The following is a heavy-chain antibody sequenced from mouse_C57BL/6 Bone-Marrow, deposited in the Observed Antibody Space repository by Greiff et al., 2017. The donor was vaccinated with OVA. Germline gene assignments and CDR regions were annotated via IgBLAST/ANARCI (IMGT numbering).Heavy chain of an antibody. CDR3: ATYGNYEYFDY. CDR2: IYPSDSET. D-gene: IGHD2-1*01. CDR1: GYTFTSYW. V-gene: IGHV1-61*01. J-gene: IGHJ2*01. Sequence: VQLQQPGAELVRPGSSVKLSCKASGYTFTSYWMAWVKQRPGQGLEWIGNIYPSDSETHYNQKFKDKATLTVDKSSSTAYMQLSSLTSEDSAVYYCATYGNYEYFDYWGQGTTLTVSS.